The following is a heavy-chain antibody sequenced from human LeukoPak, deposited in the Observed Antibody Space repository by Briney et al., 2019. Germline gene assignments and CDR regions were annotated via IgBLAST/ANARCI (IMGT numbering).Heavy chain of an antibody. V-gene: IGHV4-30-4*02. J-gene: IGHJ4*02. CDR2: IYYSGST. CDR1: GGSISSGDYY. CDR3: ARTNVEMATTFDY. Sequence: SETLSLTCTVSGGSISSGDYYWSWIRQPPGKGLEWIGNIYYSGSTYYNPSLKSRVTISVDTSKNQFSLKLSSVTAADTAVYYCARTNVEMATTFDYWGQGTLVTVSS. D-gene: IGHD5-24*01.